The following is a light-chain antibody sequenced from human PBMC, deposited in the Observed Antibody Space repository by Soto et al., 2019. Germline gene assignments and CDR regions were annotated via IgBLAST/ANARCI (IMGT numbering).Light chain of an antibody. Sequence: DVQMTQSPSSLSAFVGDRVTITCRASQRIGNYLQWYQQHPGKATKHMIYVASSLQSGVPSRCSGSVSGTDFTLTISSLQPEDFATYYCHQTFSSPRTFGQGTMVELK. CDR3: HQTFSSPRT. J-gene: IGKJ1*01. V-gene: IGKV1-39*01. CDR1: QRIGNY. CDR2: VAS.